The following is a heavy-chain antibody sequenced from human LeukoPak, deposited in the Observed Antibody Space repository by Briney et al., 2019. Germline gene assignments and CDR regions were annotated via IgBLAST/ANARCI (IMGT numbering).Heavy chain of an antibody. Sequence: GGSLRLSCAASGFTFSSYAMSWVRQAPGKGLEWVSAISGSGGSTYYADSVKGPFTISRDNSKNTLYLQMNSLRAEDTAVYYCAKLGTRLPVWYYFDYWGQGTLVTVSS. J-gene: IGHJ4*02. CDR1: GFTFSSYA. D-gene: IGHD2-2*01. V-gene: IGHV3-23*01. CDR2: ISGSGGST. CDR3: AKLGTRLPVWYYFDY.